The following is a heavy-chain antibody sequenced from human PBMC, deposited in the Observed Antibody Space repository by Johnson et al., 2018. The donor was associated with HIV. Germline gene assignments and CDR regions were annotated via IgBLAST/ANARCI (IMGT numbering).Heavy chain of an antibody. CDR2: IYSGGNT. D-gene: IGHD3-10*01. CDR1: GFIVSSKY. V-gene: IGHV3-53*01. J-gene: IGHJ3*02. Sequence: VQLVESGGGLIQPGGSLRLSCAASGFIVSSKYMSWVRQAPGKGLEWVSVIYSGGNTYYADSVKGLFTISRDNSRNRLYLQMSSLRADDTAVYYCASDYGGTKDAFDIWGQGTMVTVSS. CDR3: ASDYGGTKDAFDI.